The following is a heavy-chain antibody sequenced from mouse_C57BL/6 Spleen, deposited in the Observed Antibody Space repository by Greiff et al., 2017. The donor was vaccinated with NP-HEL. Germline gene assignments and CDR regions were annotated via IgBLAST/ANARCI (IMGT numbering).Heavy chain of an antibody. CDR3: ARLDYYGSSLDY. Sequence: QVQLQQPGAELVKPGASVKLSCKASGYTFTSYWMQWVKQRPGQGLEWIGELDPSDSYTNYNQKFKGKATLTVNKSSSTAYMELRSLTSEDSAVYYCARLDYYGSSLDYWGQGTTLTVSS. J-gene: IGHJ2*01. D-gene: IGHD1-1*01. V-gene: IGHV1-50*01. CDR2: LDPSDSYT. CDR1: GYTFTSYW.